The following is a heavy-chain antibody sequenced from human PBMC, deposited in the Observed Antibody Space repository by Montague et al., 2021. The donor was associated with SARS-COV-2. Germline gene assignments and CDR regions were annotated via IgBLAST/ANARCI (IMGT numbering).Heavy chain of an antibody. CDR1: GESFSGFF. Sequence: SETLSLTCAVYGESFSGFFWSWIRQPPGKGLEWIAEINDRGVTNYNYNPSLGSRVTISAATSKNQLSLKLRSVTAAATAVYYCARWDPQTLTVISLRGKSANDYWGQGTLVTVSS. D-gene: IGHD4-11*01. CDR2: INDRGVTNY. V-gene: IGHV4-34*01. CDR3: ARWDPQTLTVISLRGKSANDY. J-gene: IGHJ4*02.